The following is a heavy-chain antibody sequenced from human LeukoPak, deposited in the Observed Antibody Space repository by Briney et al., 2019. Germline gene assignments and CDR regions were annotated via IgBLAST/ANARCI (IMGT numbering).Heavy chain of an antibody. V-gene: IGHV3-30*02. Sequence: GGSLRLSCAASGFSFSSYGMDWVRQAPGKGLEWVAFIRYDGNNKEYAESVKGRFTISRDNSKNTLYLQMNRLRVEDTAVYYCAKGYGDLVAFDIWGQGTMVTASS. CDR2: IRYDGNNK. J-gene: IGHJ3*02. D-gene: IGHD4-17*01. CDR3: AKGYGDLVAFDI. CDR1: GFSFSSYG.